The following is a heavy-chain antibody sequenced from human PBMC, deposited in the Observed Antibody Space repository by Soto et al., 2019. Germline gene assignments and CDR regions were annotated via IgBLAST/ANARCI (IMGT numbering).Heavy chain of an antibody. J-gene: IGHJ1*01. CDR3: ARWGTTGGLDV. Sequence: QVQLVESGGGVVQPGTSLRVSCVGSGFTFRSYVIHWVRQAPGKGLEWVALTSYDGSDKYYDDSVRGRFTISRDNSRNTVELQMNSLRLEDTAIYYCARWGTTGGLDVWGQGNLVSVSS. CDR2: TSYDGSDK. V-gene: IGHV3-30*19. D-gene: IGHD3-16*01. CDR1: GFTFRSYV.